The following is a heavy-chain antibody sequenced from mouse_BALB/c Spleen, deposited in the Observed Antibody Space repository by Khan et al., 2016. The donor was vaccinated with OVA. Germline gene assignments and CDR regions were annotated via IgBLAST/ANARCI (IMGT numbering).Heavy chain of an antibody. D-gene: IGHD2-14*01. CDR2: IYPGSGST. CDR3: TRGEYDGDY. Sequence: LQQPGSELVRPGASVKLSCKASGYTFTSYWMHWVKQMPGQGLEWIGNIYPGSGSTNYDEKFKSKATLTVDTSSSTAYMQLSSLTSEDSAVYYCTRGEYDGDYWGQGTTLTVSS. J-gene: IGHJ2*01. CDR1: GYTFTSYW. V-gene: IGHV1S22*01.